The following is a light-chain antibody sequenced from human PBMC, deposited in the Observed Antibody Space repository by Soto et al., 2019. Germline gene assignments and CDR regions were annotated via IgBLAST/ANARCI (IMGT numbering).Light chain of an antibody. CDR3: QYYESSRTRV. V-gene: IGLV1-40*01. J-gene: IGLJ2*01. CDR2: GNS. Sequence: QSVLTQPPSVSGAPGQRVTISCTGGSSNIGAGYDVHWYQQLPGTAPKLLIYGNSNRPSGVPDRFSGSKSGTSASLAITGLHAEDEADYYCQYYESSRTRVFGGGTKLTVL. CDR1: SSNIGAGYD.